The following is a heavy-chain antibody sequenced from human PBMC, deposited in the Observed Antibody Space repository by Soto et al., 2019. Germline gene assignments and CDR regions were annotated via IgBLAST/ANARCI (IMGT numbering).Heavy chain of an antibody. Sequence: GESLKISCKGSGYSFSIYWIAWVRQMPGKGLEWMGIINPGDSDTRYSPSFQGQVTISADKSISTAYLQWSSLKASDTDMYYCARRSGIQDWYFDLWGRGSLVTVSS. CDR3: ARRSGIQDWYFDL. V-gene: IGHV5-51*01. CDR2: INPGDSDT. CDR1: GYSFSIYW. J-gene: IGHJ2*01.